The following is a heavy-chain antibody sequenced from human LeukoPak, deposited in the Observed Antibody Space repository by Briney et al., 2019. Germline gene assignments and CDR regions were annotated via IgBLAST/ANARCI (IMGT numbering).Heavy chain of an antibody. D-gene: IGHD2-15*01. CDR2: IKGSGGST. Sequence: GGSLRLSCAASGFTFSSYAMSWVRQAPGKGLELVSAIKGSGGSTYYVDCVKGRLTISRDNSKNTLYLQMNSLRAEDTAVYYCAKALPVVVAATGRGFDPWGQGTLVSVSS. CDR1: GFTFSSYA. V-gene: IGHV3-23*01. J-gene: IGHJ5*02. CDR3: AKALPVVVAATGRGFDP.